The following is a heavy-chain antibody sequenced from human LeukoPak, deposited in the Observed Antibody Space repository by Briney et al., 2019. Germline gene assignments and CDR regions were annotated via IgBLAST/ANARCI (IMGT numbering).Heavy chain of an antibody. D-gene: IGHD1-26*01. CDR3: ATGYIVGATNPSAYFDY. CDR2: IYSGGST. CDR1: GFTVSSNY. Sequence: GGSLRLSCAASGFTVSSNYMNWVRQAPGKGLEWVSVIYSGGSTYYADSVKGRFTISRDNSKNTLYLQMNSLRAEDTAVYYCATGYIVGATNPSAYFDYWGQGTLVTVSS. J-gene: IGHJ4*02. V-gene: IGHV3-53*01.